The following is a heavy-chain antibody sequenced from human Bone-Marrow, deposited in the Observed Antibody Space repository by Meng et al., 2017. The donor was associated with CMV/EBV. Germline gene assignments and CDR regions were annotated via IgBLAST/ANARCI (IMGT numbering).Heavy chain of an antibody. Sequence: GESLKNSCVVSGLTASISHMNWVRQAPGKGLEWVSVICPDGTHYAGFVKGRFTISRDDSKNIVYLQMNSLGVEDTALYYCVVGHDSRKVAYWGQGTLVTVSS. CDR2: ICPDGT. CDR1: GLTASISH. CDR3: VVGHDSRKVAY. D-gene: IGHD2-15*01. J-gene: IGHJ4*02. V-gene: IGHV3-53*01.